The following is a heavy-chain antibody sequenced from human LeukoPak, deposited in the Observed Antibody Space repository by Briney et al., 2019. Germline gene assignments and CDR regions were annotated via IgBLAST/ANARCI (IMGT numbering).Heavy chain of an antibody. CDR2: IVPMLDIT. D-gene: IGHD1-26*01. Sequence: SVKVSCKASGGTFNTHAISWVRQAPGQGLEWMGRIVPMLDITNYAQKFQGRVTITRNTSISTAYMELSSLRSEDTAVYYCARGSRWELPDAFDIWGQGTMVTVSS. CDR3: ARGSRWELPDAFDI. V-gene: IGHV1-69*04. CDR1: GGTFNTHA. J-gene: IGHJ3*02.